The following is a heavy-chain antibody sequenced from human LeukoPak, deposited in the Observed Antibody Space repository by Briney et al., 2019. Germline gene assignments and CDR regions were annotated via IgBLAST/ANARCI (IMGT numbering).Heavy chain of an antibody. J-gene: IGHJ4*02. V-gene: IGHV4-59*11. Sequence: SETLSLTCTVSGGSISSHYWTWIRQPPGKGREWIAYVHYTGTTNYNPSLKSRVTISLDTSKKQFYLTLSSVTAADTAVYYCARVIAADNGLDYWGQGTLVTVSS. CDR2: VHYTGTT. CDR3: ARVIAADNGLDY. CDR1: GGSISSHY. D-gene: IGHD2-8*01.